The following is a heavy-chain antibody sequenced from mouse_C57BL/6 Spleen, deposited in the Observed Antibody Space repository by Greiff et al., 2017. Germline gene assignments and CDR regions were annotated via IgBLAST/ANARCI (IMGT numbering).Heavy chain of an antibody. D-gene: IGHD1-1*01. Sequence: QVQLKQSGAELVMPGASVKLSCKASGYTFTSYWMHWVKQRPGQGLEWIGEIDPSDSYTNYNQKFKGKSTLTVDKSSSTAYMQLSSLTSEDSAVYYCARSGYGSSYDAMDYWGQGTSVTVSS. J-gene: IGHJ4*01. V-gene: IGHV1-69*01. CDR1: GYTFTSYW. CDR2: IDPSDSYT. CDR3: ARSGYGSSYDAMDY.